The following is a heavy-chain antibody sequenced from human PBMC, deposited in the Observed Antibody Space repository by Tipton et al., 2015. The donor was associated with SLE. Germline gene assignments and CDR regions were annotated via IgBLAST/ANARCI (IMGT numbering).Heavy chain of an antibody. V-gene: IGHV4-34*01. CDR3: AALPDSGALDY. CDR1: GGSFSGYY. CDR2: INHSEST. Sequence: PSLTCAVYGGSFSGYYWSWIRQPPGKGLEWIGEINHSESTNYNPSLKSRVTISVDTSKNQFSLKLSSVTAADTAVYYCAALPDSGALDYWGQGTLVTVSS. D-gene: IGHD1-14*01. J-gene: IGHJ4*02.